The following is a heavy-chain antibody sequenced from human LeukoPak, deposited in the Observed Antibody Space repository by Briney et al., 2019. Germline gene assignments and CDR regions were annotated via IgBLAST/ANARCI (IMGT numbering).Heavy chain of an antibody. CDR1: GFTVSSNS. D-gene: IGHD3-9*01. V-gene: IGHV3-15*01. J-gene: IGHJ4*02. Sequence: PGGSLRLSCTVSGFTVSSNSMSWVRQAPGKGLEWVGRIKSKTDGGTTDYAAPVKGRFTISRDDSKNTLYLQMNSLKTEDTAVYYCTADSERRYEVDYWGQGTLVTVSS. CDR3: TADSERRYEVDY. CDR2: IKSKTDGGTT.